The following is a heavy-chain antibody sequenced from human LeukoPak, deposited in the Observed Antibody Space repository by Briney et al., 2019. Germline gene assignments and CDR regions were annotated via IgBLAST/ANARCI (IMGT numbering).Heavy chain of an antibody. CDR1: GGTFSSYA. J-gene: IGHJ4*02. V-gene: IGHV1-69*04. CDR2: IIPIFGIA. CDR3: ERGLVRDLDY. D-gene: IGHD2-2*01. Sequence: SVKVSCKASGGTFSSYAISWVRQAPGQGLEWMGRIIPIFGIANYAQKFQGRVTITADKSTSTAYMELSSLRSEDTAVYYCERGLVRDLDYWGQGTLVTVSS.